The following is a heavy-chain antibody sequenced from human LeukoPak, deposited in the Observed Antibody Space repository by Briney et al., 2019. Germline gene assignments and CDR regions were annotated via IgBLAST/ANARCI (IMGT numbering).Heavy chain of an antibody. J-gene: IGHJ4*02. D-gene: IGHD6-13*01. CDR2: IWYDGSNK. CDR3: ARDRVAAAGAYFDY. V-gene: IGHV3-33*01. CDR1: GFTFSSYG. Sequence: PGRSLRLSCAASGFTFSSYGMHWVRQAPGKGLEWVAVIWYDGSNKYYADSVKGRFTISRDNCKNTLYLQMNSLRAEDTAVYYCARDRVAAAGAYFDYWGQGTLVTVSS.